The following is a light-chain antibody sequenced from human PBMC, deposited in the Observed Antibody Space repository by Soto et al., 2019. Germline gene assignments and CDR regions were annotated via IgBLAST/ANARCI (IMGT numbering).Light chain of an antibody. V-gene: IGKV3-20*01. J-gene: IGKJ3*01. CDR2: GAS. CDR3: QQYGNSPFT. CDR1: QSVSSSY. Sequence: EIVLTQSPGTLSLSPGERATLSCRASQSVSSSYLAWYQQKPGQAPRLLIYGASTRPTGSPDRFSGGGSGTEFTLTISSLEPEDFAVYYCQQYGNSPFTFGPGTKVDIK.